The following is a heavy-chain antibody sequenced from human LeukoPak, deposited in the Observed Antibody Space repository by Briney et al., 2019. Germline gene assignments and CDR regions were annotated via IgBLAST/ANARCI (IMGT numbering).Heavy chain of an antibody. D-gene: IGHD3-9*01. J-gene: IGHJ4*02. Sequence: SETLSLTCTVSGGSISSYYWSWIRQPPGKGLEWIGYIYYNGSTNYNPSLKRRVTISVDTSKNQFSLKLSSMTAADTAVYYCARGGGMYYDILTVYYTRDWDRDYFDYWGQGTLVTVSS. CDR2: IYYNGST. CDR3: ARGGGMYYDILTVYYTRDWDRDYFDY. V-gene: IGHV4-59*01. CDR1: GGSISSYY.